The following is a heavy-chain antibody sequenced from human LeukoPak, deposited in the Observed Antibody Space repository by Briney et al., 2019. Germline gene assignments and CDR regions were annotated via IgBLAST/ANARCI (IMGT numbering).Heavy chain of an antibody. Sequence: GGSLRLSCATSGFTFDDYAMHWVRQAPGKGLEWVSGITWNSATIVYADSVKGRFTISRDNSKNTLYLQMNSLRAEDTAVYYCACKYGSGSPLDYWGQGTLVTVSS. CDR2: ITWNSATI. V-gene: IGHV3-9*01. D-gene: IGHD3-10*01. CDR3: ACKYGSGSPLDY. J-gene: IGHJ4*02. CDR1: GFTFDDYA.